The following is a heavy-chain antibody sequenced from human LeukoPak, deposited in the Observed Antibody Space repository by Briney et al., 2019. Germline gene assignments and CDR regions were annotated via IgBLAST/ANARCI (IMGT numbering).Heavy chain of an antibody. CDR3: AREAVDPTPRRTIFGVVIKGMDV. Sequence: PGGSLRLSCAASGFTFSSYGMHWVRQAPGKGLEWVSSISSSSSDIYYADSVKGRFTISRDNAKNSLYLQMNSLRAEDTAVYYCAREAVDPTPRRTIFGVVIKGMDVWGKGTTVTVSS. D-gene: IGHD3-3*01. V-gene: IGHV3-21*04. CDR1: GFTFSSYG. CDR2: ISSSSSDI. J-gene: IGHJ6*04.